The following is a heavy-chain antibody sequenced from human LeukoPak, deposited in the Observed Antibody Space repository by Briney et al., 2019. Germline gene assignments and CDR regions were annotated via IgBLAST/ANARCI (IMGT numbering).Heavy chain of an antibody. Sequence: GASVKVSCEASGYTFTSYGISWVRQAPGQGREWMGWISAYKGNTNYAQKLQGRVTMTTDTSTSTAYMELRSLRSDDTAVYYCARSYSSGWYDFDYWGQGTLVTVSS. CDR3: ARSYSSGWYDFDY. J-gene: IGHJ4*02. CDR1: GYTFTSYG. CDR2: ISAYKGNT. V-gene: IGHV1-18*01. D-gene: IGHD6-19*01.